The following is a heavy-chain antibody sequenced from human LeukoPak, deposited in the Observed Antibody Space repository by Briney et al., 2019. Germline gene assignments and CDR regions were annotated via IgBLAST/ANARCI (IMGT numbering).Heavy chain of an antibody. Sequence: SETLSLTCTVSGGSISSYYWSWIRQPPGKGLEWIGYIYYSGSTNYNPSLRSRVTISVDTSKNQFSLKLSSVTAADTAVYYCARGVVIAPQTFDYWGQGTLVTVSS. V-gene: IGHV4-59*01. J-gene: IGHJ4*02. CDR2: IYYSGST. D-gene: IGHD2-21*01. CDR1: GGSISSYY. CDR3: ARGVVIAPQTFDY.